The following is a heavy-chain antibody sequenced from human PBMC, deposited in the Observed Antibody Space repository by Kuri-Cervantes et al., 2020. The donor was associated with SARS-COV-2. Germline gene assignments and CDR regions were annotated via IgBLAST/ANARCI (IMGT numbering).Heavy chain of an antibody. D-gene: IGHD3-10*01. J-gene: IGHJ3*02. CDR3: ARDLIFVAYNRGTGAFDI. CDR2: ISYDGSNK. Sequence: GESLKISFAASGFTFSSYAMHWVRQAPGKGLEWVAVISYDGSNKYYADSVKGRFTISRDNSKNTLYLQMNSLRAEDTALYYCARDLIFVAYNRGTGAFDIWGQGTMVTVSS. CDR1: GFTFSSYA. V-gene: IGHV3-30-3*01.